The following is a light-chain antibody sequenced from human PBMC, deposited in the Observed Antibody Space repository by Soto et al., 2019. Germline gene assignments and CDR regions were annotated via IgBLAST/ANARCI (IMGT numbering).Light chain of an antibody. J-gene: IGKJ1*01. CDR2: WAS. CDR1: QSVLYSSNNKNY. Sequence: DIVMTQSPDSLAVSLGERATINCKSSQSVLYSSNNKNYLAWYQQKPGQPPKLLISWASTREFGVPDRFSGRGSGTDFTLTISSLQAEDVAVYYCQQYYASPPRTFGQGTKVEIK. CDR3: QQYYASPPRT. V-gene: IGKV4-1*01.